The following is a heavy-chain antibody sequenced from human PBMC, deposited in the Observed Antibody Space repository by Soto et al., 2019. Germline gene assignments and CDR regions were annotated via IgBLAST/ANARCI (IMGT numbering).Heavy chain of an antibody. Sequence: SETLSLTCTVSGGSISSYYWSWIRQPPGKGREWMGYIYYSGSTNSNPSHKSRVTISVDTSKTQFSLKLSSVTAADTAVYYCARYRSSWPYYDYYYMDVWGKGTTVTVSS. CDR1: GGSISSYY. CDR3: ARYRSSWPYYDYYYMDV. CDR2: IYYSGST. J-gene: IGHJ6*03. D-gene: IGHD6-13*01. V-gene: IGHV4-59*08.